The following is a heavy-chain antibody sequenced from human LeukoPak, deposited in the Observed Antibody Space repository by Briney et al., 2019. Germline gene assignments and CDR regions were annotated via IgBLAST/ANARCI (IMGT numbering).Heavy chain of an antibody. J-gene: IGHJ4*02. CDR1: GYTFTSYY. V-gene: IGHV1-46*01. CDR2: INPSGGST. Sequence: ASVKVSCKASGYTFTSYYIHWVRQAPGQGLEWMGIINPSGGSTSYAQKFQGRVTMTRDMSTSTVYMELSSLRSEDTAMYYCARVFQWARYSGYDFPFDYWGQGTLVTVSS. D-gene: IGHD5-12*01. CDR3: ARVFQWARYSGYDFPFDY.